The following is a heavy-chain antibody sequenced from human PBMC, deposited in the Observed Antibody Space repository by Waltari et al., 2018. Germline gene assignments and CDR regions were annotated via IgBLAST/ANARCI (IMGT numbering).Heavy chain of an antibody. CDR3: AKDARGGTSVHDGYYFDS. CDR2: ISWNSGSI. V-gene: IGHV3-9*01. J-gene: IGHJ4*02. D-gene: IGHD2-2*01. CDR1: GFQFEDYA. Sequence: EVQLVESGGGLVQPGRSLRLSCAASGFQFEDYAMHWVRQSQGKGLEWVSGISWNSGSIAYVDSVKGRFTISRDNTKNSLYLEMNSLKTDDTAFYFCAKDARGGTSVHDGYYFDSWGQGIRVTVSS.